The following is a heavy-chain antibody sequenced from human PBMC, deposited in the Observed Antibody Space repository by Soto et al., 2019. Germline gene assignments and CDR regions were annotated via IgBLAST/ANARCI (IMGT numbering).Heavy chain of an antibody. J-gene: IGHJ4*02. CDR3: ATMGTPVTGLYYFDY. CDR2: ISYSGTT. CDR1: GGSISSGNYY. Sequence: SETLFLTCTVSGGSISSGNYYWSWIRQPPGKGLEWIGFISYSGTTHYSASLRSRVSISVDTSKNQSSLDLSSVTAADTAVYYCATMGTPVTGLYYFDYWGQGTLVTVSS. V-gene: IGHV4-30-4*01. D-gene: IGHD4-17*01.